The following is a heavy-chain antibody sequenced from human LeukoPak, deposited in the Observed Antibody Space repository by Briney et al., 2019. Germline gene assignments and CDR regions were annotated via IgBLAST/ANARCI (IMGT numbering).Heavy chain of an antibody. D-gene: IGHD3-10*01. V-gene: IGHV3-30-3*01. CDR1: GFTFRSYA. CDR2: ISYDGSNQ. CDR3: ARVNYGSGSRHLYYFYGMDV. J-gene: IGHJ6*02. Sequence: GSLRLSCAASGFTFRSYAMPWVRQAPGKGLERVQVISYDGSNQYYADSVKGRFTISRDNSKNTLYLQMNSLRAEDTAVYYCARVNYGSGSRHLYYFYGMDVGGQGTTVTVSS.